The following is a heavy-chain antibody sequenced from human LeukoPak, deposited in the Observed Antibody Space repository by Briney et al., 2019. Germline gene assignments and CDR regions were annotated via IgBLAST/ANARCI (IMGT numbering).Heavy chain of an antibody. J-gene: IGHJ4*02. CDR2: ISYDGSNK. D-gene: IGHD1-26*01. V-gene: IGHV3-30*03. CDR3: TRDLVGATSDF. Sequence: PGGSLRLSCAASGFTFSSYGMHWVRQAPGKGLEWVAVISYDGSNKYYADSVKGRFTISRDNSKNTLYLQMNSLRADDTAVYYCTRDLVGATSDFWGQGTLVTVSS. CDR1: GFTFSSYG.